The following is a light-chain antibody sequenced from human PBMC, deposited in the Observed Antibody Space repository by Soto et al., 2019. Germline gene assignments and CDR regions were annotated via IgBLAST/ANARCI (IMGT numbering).Light chain of an antibody. J-gene: IGKJ1*01. CDR3: MQGSHWPPTWT. CDR1: QSLLYREVSTY. CDR2: KVS. V-gene: IGKV2-30*01. Sequence: DVVMTQSPLYLPVTLGQSASISCRSSQSLLYREVSTYLNWFHQRPGQSPRRLIYKVSKRDSGVPDRFSGSGSGTDFTLKISRVEAEDVGVYYCMQGSHWPPTWTFGQGTKVEIK.